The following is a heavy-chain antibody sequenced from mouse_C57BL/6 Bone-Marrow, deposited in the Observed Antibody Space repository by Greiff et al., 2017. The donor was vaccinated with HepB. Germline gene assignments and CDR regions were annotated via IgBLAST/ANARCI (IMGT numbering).Heavy chain of an antibody. D-gene: IGHD2-3*01. Sequence: VMLVESGAELARPGASVKMSCKASGYTFTSYTMHWVKQRPGQGLEWIGYINPSSGYTKYNQKFKDKATLTADKSSSTAYLQLSSLTSEDSAVYYCARCCYDGYYWYFDVWGTGTTVTVSS. V-gene: IGHV1-4*01. CDR3: ARCCYDGYYWYFDV. CDR1: GYTFTSYT. J-gene: IGHJ1*03. CDR2: INPSSGYT.